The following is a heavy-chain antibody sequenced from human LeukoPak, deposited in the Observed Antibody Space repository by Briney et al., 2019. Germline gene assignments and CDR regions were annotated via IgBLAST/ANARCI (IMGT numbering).Heavy chain of an antibody. J-gene: IGHJ6*03. CDR2: FYDSGNT. V-gene: IGHV4-4*07. CDR1: GDSITRYY. D-gene: IGHD2-2*01. CDR3: ARGPCASTSCYDFPYYYMDV. Sequence: PSETLSLTCIVSGDSITRYYWSWIRQPAGKGLEWIGRFYDSGNTNYNPSLKSRVTMSVDTSKNQFSLDLRSVTAADTAVYYCARGPCASTSCYDFPYYYMDVWGKGTTVTVSS.